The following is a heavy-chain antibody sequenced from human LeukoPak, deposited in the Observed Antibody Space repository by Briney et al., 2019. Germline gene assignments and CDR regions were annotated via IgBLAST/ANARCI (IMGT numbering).Heavy chain of an antibody. D-gene: IGHD3-16*01. J-gene: IGHJ4*02. V-gene: IGHV3-33*01. CDR3: ARDQSLGAGGFDY. CDR1: GFTFSSYG. Sequence: PGRSLRLSCAASGFTFSSYGMHWVRQAPGKGLEWVAVIWYDGSNKYYADSVKGRFTISRDNSKNTLYLQMNSLRAEDTAVYYCARDQSLGAGGFDYWGQGTLVTVSS. CDR2: IWYDGSNK.